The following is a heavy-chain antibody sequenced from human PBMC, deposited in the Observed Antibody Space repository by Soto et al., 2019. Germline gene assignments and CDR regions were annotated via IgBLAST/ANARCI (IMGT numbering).Heavy chain of an antibody. CDR3: ARGAWITMIVVADGMDV. J-gene: IGHJ6*02. D-gene: IGHD3-22*01. CDR1: GYTFTSYD. Sequence: ASVKVSCKAYGYTFTSYDINWVRQATGQGLEWMGWMNPNSGNTGYAQKFQGRVTMTRNTYISTAYMELSSLRSEDTAVNYCARGAWITMIVVADGMDVWGQGTTVTVSS. CDR2: MNPNSGNT. V-gene: IGHV1-8*01.